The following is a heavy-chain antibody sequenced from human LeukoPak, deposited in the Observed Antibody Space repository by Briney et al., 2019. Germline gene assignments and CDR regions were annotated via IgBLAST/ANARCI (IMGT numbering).Heavy chain of an antibody. V-gene: IGHV3-64*01. D-gene: IGHD6-19*01. Sequence: PWGSLRLSCAASGFTFSSYAMHWVRQAPGKGLEYVSAISSNWGSTYYANSVKGRFTISRDNSKNTLYLQMGSLRAEDMAVYYCARDRSSGAWYYYYMDVWGKGTTVTVSS. CDR3: ARDRSSGAWYYYYMDV. CDR1: GFTFSSYA. J-gene: IGHJ6*03. CDR2: ISSNWGST.